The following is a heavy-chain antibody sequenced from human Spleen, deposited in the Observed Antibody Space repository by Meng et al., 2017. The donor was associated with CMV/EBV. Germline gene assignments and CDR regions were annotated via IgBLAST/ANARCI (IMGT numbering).Heavy chain of an antibody. Sequence: GGSLRLSCAASGFRFSANAMHWVRQAPGRGLEWVAVMSYDGSKKYYAGSVMGRSTISRDSSKNTLYLQLNALRTEDTAVYYCARDLCDTTSCYSFSGSFFYYYGMDVWGHGTTVTVSS. CDR1: GFRFSANA. CDR2: MSYDGSKK. V-gene: IGHV3-30*04. J-gene: IGHJ6*02. CDR3: ARDLCDTTSCYSFSGSFFYYYGMDV. D-gene: IGHD2-2*02.